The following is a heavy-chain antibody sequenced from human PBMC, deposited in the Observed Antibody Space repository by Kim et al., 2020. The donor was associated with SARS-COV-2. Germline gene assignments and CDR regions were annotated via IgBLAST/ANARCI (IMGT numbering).Heavy chain of an antibody. D-gene: IGHD3-9*01. Sequence: GGSLRLSCAASGFTFSSYSMNWVRQAPGKGLEWVSYISSSSSTIYYADSVKGRFTISRDNAKNSLYLQMNSLRDEDTAVYYCARTPLEYDILTKALGGPVDYRGEGTLGTVSP. V-gene: IGHV3-48*02. CDR1: GFTFSSYS. CDR3: ARTPLEYDILTKALGGPVDY. CDR2: ISSSSSTI. J-gene: IGHJ4*02.